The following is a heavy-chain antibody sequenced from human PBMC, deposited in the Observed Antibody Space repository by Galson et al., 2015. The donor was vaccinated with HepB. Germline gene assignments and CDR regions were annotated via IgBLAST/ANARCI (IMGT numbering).Heavy chain of an antibody. CDR2: ISYDGSNK. D-gene: IGHD3-22*01. CDR3: AKISLYYDSSGYYRDY. Sequence: SLRLSCAASGFTFSSYGMHWVRQAPGKGLEWVAVISYDGSNKYYADSVKGRFTISRDNSKNALYLQMNSLRAEDTAVYYCAKISLYYDSSGYYRDYWGQGTLVTVSS. CDR1: GFTFSSYG. V-gene: IGHV3-30*18. J-gene: IGHJ4*02.